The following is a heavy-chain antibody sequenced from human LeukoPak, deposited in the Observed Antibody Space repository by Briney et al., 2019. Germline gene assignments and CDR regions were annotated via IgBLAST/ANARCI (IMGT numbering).Heavy chain of an antibody. J-gene: IGHJ4*02. Sequence: GGSLRLSCAASGFILSSYAMSWVRQAPGKGLEWVSATSGSGGSTYYADSVKGWFTISRDNSKNTLYLQMNSLRAEDTAVYYCAKDHYYDILTGYYTLFDYWGQGTLVTVSS. CDR2: TSGSGGST. D-gene: IGHD3-9*01. V-gene: IGHV3-23*01. CDR3: AKDHYYDILTGYYTLFDY. CDR1: GFILSSYA.